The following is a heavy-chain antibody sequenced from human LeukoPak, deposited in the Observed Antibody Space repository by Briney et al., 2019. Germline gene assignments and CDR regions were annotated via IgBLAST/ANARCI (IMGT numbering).Heavy chain of an antibody. Sequence: VGSLRLSCAASGFTFSDYYMSWIRQAPGKGLEWVSYIRSSGNTIYYADSVKGRFTISRDNAKNSLYLQMNSLRAEDTAVYYCARVDCSSTSCYEFDYWGQGTLVTVSS. CDR1: GFTFSDYY. CDR2: IRSSGNTI. D-gene: IGHD2-2*01. V-gene: IGHV3-11*04. CDR3: ARVDCSSTSCYEFDY. J-gene: IGHJ4*02.